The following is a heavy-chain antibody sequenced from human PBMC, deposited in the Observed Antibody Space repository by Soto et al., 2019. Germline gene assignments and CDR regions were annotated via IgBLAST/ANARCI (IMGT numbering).Heavy chain of an antibody. CDR2: ISSSSYI. J-gene: IGHJ5*02. V-gene: IGHV3-21*01. D-gene: IGHD6-19*01. CDR3: AREISGWYKGANWFDP. Sequence: GGSLRLSCAASGFTFSSYSMNWVRQAPGKGLEWVSSISSSSYIYYADSVKGRFTISRDNAKNSLYLQMNSLRAEDTAVYYCAREISGWYKGANWFDPWGQGT. CDR1: GFTFSSYS.